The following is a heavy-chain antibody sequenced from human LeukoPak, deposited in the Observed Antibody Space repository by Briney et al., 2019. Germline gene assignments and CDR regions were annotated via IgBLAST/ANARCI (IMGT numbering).Heavy chain of an antibody. J-gene: IGHJ3*02. CDR1: GFTFSSYW. D-gene: IGHD6-19*01. CDR3: ARDYSSGWYFAFDI. CDR2: IKQGGSEK. Sequence: GGSLRLSCAASGFTFSSYWMSWVRQAPGKGLEWVANIKQGGSEKYYVDSVKGRFTISRDNAKNSLYLQMNSLRAEDTAVYYCARDYSSGWYFAFDIWGQGTMVTVSS. V-gene: IGHV3-7*01.